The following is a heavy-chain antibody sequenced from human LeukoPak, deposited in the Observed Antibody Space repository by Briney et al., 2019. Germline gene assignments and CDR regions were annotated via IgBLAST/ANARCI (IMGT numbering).Heavy chain of an antibody. CDR1: GFTFSSYW. Sequence: GGSLRLSCAVSGFTFSSYWMSWVRQVPGKGLEWVANIKDDGSEKYYVDSVKGRFTISRDNAKNSLYLQMNSLRAEDTAVYYCARESQRAAAYWGQGTLVTVSS. J-gene: IGHJ4*02. CDR3: ARESQRAAAY. D-gene: IGHD6-13*01. CDR2: IKDDGSEK. V-gene: IGHV3-7*01.